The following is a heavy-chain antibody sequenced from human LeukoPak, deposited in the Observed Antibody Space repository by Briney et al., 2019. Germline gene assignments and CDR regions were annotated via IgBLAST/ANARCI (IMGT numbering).Heavy chain of an antibody. CDR1: GFTFNSYG. CDR2: ISYDGANK. Sequence: GGSLRLSCAASGFTFNSYGMHWVRQVPGKGLEWVAIISYDGANKYYADSVKGRFTISRDSSKNTLYLQMNSLRPEDTAVYYCARAHLSSASTDYMTVWAKGPRSPSP. J-gene: IGHJ6*03. V-gene: IGHV3-30*03. CDR3: ARAHLSSASTDYMTV. D-gene: IGHD6-6*01.